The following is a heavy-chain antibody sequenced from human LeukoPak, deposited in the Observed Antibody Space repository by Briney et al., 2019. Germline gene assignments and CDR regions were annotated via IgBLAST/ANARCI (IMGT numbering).Heavy chain of an antibody. CDR2: ISYDGSNK. CDR3: ATHGEWELHHDY. Sequence: GRSLRLSCAASGFTFSSYAMHWVRQAPGKGLEWVAVISYDGSNKYYADSVKGRFTISRDNSKNTLYLQMNSLRAEDTAVYYCATHGEWELHHDYWGQGTLVTVSS. D-gene: IGHD1-26*01. V-gene: IGHV3-30*04. J-gene: IGHJ4*02. CDR1: GFTFSSYA.